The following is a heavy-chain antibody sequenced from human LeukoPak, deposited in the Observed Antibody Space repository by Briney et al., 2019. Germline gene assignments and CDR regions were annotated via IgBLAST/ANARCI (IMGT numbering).Heavy chain of an antibody. Sequence: PGGSLRLSCAASGFTFSSYTMNWVRQAPGKGLEWVSSISSSSNYIYYADSVKGRFTISRHNSKNTLYLQMNSLRAEDTAVYYCATSMTAVSCYYYYGMDVWGQGTTVTVSS. V-gene: IGHV3-21*04. CDR2: ISSSSNYI. CDR1: GFTFSSYT. D-gene: IGHD4-11*01. CDR3: ATSMTAVSCYYYYGMDV. J-gene: IGHJ6*02.